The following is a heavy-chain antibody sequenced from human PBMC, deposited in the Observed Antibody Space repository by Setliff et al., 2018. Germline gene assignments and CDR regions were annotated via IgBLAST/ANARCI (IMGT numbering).Heavy chain of an antibody. CDR1: GGSFSGYY. J-gene: IGHJ6*02. D-gene: IGHD5-18*01. CDR3: AREHGYSYGQTYYYYGMDV. V-gene: IGHV4-34*01. CDR2: IYHSGST. Sequence: PSETLSLTCAVYGGSFSGYYWSWIRQPPGKGLEWIGSIYHSGSTYYNPSLKSRVTISVDTSKNQFSLKLSSVTAADTAVYYCAREHGYSYGQTYYYYGMDVWGQGTTVTVSS.